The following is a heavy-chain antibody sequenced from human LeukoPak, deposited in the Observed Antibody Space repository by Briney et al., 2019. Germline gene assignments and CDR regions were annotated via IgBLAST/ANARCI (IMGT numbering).Heavy chain of an antibody. J-gene: IGHJ4*02. CDR2: ISSSGSTI. CDR3: AKDEAYYYDSSGYYAY. CDR1: GFTFSSYE. Sequence: GGSLRLSCAASGFTFSSYEMNWVRQAPGKGLEWVSYISSSGSTIYYADSVKGRFTISRDNSKNALYLQMNSLRAEDPAVYYCAKDEAYYYDSSGYYAYWGQGTLVTVSS. V-gene: IGHV3-48*03. D-gene: IGHD3-22*01.